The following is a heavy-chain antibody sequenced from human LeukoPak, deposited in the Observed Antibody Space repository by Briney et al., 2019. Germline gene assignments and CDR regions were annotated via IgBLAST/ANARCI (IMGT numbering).Heavy chain of an antibody. CDR1: GFPFSTYT. CDR2: ISSASVSM. CDR3: ARGGGDS. J-gene: IGHJ4*02. Sequence: GGSLRLSCAASGFPFSTYTLNWVRQAPGKGLEWVSSISSASVSMYYADSVKGRFTISRDDAKNSLFLQMNSLRAEDTAVYYCARGGGDSWGQGTLVTVSS. D-gene: IGHD3-10*01. V-gene: IGHV3-21*01.